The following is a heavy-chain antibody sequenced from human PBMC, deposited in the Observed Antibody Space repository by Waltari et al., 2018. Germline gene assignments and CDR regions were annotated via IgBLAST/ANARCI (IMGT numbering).Heavy chain of an antibody. CDR3: ARGGYYDSSGYYYNAFDI. D-gene: IGHD3-22*01. CDR1: GYTFTGYY. J-gene: IGHJ3*02. Sequence: QVQLVQSGAEVKKPGASVKVSCKASGYTFTGYYMHWVRQAPGQGLEWMGRINPNSGGTNYAQKFQGSVTMTRDTSISTAYMELSRLRSDDTAVYYCARGGYYDSSGYYYNAFDIWGQGTMVTVSS. V-gene: IGHV1-2*06. CDR2: INPNSGGT.